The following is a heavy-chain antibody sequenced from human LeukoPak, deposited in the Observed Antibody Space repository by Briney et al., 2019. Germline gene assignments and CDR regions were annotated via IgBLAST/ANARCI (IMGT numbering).Heavy chain of an antibody. J-gene: IGHJ5*02. CDR3: AKDVELDYYDSSGEPGRWFDP. V-gene: IGHV1-18*01. Sequence: ASVKVSCKASTYTFTTYGFSWVRQAPGQGLEWMGWISAYNGNTNYAQKLQGRVTMTTDTSTSTAYMELRSLRSDDTAVYYCAKDVELDYYDSSGEPGRWFDPWGQGTLVTVSS. D-gene: IGHD3-22*01. CDR2: ISAYNGNT. CDR1: TYTFTTYG.